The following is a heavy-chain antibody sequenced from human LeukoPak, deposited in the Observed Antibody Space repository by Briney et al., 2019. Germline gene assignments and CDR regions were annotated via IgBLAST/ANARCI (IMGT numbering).Heavy chain of an antibody. J-gene: IGHJ4*02. D-gene: IGHD2-21*01. CDR3: ARDVALSYCGGECLPGY. CDR1: GCSISDYV. V-gene: IGHV4-4*07. Sequence: SETLSLTCTVSGCSISDYVWSWIRQPAGKGLEWIGRIYTSGSTDYNPSLKSRVTISVDTSNNRFSLKMSSVTAADTDMYYRARDVALSYCGGECLPGYWGQGTLVPVSP. CDR2: IYTSGST.